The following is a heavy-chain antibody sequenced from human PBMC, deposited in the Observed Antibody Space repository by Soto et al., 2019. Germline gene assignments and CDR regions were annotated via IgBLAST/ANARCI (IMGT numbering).Heavy chain of an antibody. J-gene: IGHJ2*01. V-gene: IGHV3-23*01. D-gene: IGHD3-16*01. CDR3: AKAASVPSLGEFWYFDL. CDR2: VSGDGYTT. Sequence: EVQVLESGGGLVQPGGSLRLSCAASGFTFFNYGMTWVRQAPGKGLEWVSSVSGDGYTTYYADSVRGRFTISRDNSKGTLFVQMNSLRAEDTAVYYCAKAASVPSLGEFWYFDLWGRGTQVTVSS. CDR1: GFTFFNYG.